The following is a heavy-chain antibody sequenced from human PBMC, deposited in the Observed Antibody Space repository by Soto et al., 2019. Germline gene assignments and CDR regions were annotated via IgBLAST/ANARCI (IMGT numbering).Heavy chain of an antibody. V-gene: IGHV3-30*03. CDR2: VSYDGSKK. Sequence: QVQLVESGGGVVQPGTSLRLTCAGSGFTFSRNGMHWVRQAPGKGLEWVALVSYDGSKKYYVDSVKGRFTISRDNSENTLYLQMNSLRAEETAVYYCARWVGGSMSDNSGKYDSWGQGTLVTVSS. D-gene: IGHD3-22*01. J-gene: IGHJ5*01. CDR1: GFTFSRNG. CDR3: ARWVGGSMSDNSGKYDS.